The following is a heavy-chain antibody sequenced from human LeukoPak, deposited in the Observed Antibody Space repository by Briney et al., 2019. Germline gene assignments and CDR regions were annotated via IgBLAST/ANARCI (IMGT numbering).Heavy chain of an antibody. CDR3: ARGSAWYFVY. D-gene: IGHD6-19*01. Sequence: ETLSLTCTVSGDSVGSGSSYWSWIRQPPGEGLQWLGYIYHSGSTNYNPSLKSRVTISVDTSKNQFSLKLSSVTTADTAVYYCARGSAWYFVYWGQGTLVTVSS. V-gene: IGHV4-61*01. J-gene: IGHJ4*02. CDR2: IYHSGST. CDR1: GDSVGSGSSY.